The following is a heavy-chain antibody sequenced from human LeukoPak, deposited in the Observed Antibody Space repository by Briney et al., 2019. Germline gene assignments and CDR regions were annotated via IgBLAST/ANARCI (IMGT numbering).Heavy chain of an antibody. V-gene: IGHV4-34*01. CDR2: INHSGST. D-gene: IGHD6-13*01. J-gene: IGHJ4*02. Sequence: ASETLSLTCAVCGGSFSGYYWSWIRQPPGKGLEWIGEINHSGSTNYNPSLKSRVTISVDTSKNQVSLKLSSVTAADTAVYYCARQGIAAQAGSFDYWGQGTLVTVSS. CDR1: GGSFSGYY. CDR3: ARQGIAAQAGSFDY.